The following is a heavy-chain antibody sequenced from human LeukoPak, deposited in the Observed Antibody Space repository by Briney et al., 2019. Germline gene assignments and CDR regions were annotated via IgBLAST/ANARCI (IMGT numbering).Heavy chain of an antibody. CDR2: INPNSGGT. V-gene: IGHV1-2*02. Sequence: ASVKVSCKASGYTFTGYYMHWVRQAPGQGLEWMAWINPNSGGTNYAQKFQGRVTMTRDTSISTAYMELSRLRSDDTAVYYCAREGDYYDSSGYWRWFDPWGQGTLVTVSS. CDR1: GYTFTGYY. J-gene: IGHJ5*02. CDR3: AREGDYYDSSGYWRWFDP. D-gene: IGHD3-22*01.